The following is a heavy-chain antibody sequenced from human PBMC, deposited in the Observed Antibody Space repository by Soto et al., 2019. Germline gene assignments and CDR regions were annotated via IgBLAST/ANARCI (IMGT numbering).Heavy chain of an antibody. D-gene: IGHD6-19*01. CDR2: INPNSGDT. Sequence: GASVKVSCKASGYIFTGYYMHWVRQAPGQGLEWMGWINPNSGDTSYAQEFQGRVTMTSDASISTAYMEMSSLISDDSAVYYCARGGGVALAAGYDSWGQGSLVTVSS. V-gene: IGHV1-2*02. CDR3: ARGGGVALAAGYDS. CDR1: GYIFTGYY. J-gene: IGHJ5*01.